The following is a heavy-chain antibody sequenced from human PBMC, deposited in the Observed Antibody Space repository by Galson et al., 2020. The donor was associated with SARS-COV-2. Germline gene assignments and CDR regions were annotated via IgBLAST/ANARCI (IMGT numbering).Heavy chain of an antibody. CDR1: GYTFTSYA. CDR2: INAGNGNT. J-gene: IGHJ4*02. V-gene: IGHV1-3*01. CDR3: AMGGGYSSSWYDY. Sequence: GESLKISCKASGYTFTSYAMHWVRQAPGQRLEWMGWINAGNGNTKYSQKFQGRVTITRDTSASTAYMELSSLRSEDTAVYYCAMGGGYSSSWYDYWGQGTLVTVSS. D-gene: IGHD6-13*01.